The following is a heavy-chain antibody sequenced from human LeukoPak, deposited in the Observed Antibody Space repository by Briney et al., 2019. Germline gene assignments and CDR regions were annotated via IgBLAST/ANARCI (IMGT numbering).Heavy chain of an antibody. CDR1: GFSLSTSGVG. V-gene: IGHV2-5*02. D-gene: IGHD3-10*01. J-gene: IGHJ4*02. CDR3: AHFERITMVRGVAFDY. CDR2: IYWDDDK. Sequence: SGPTLVKPTQTLTLTCTFSGFSLSTSGVGVGWIRQPPGKALEWLALIYWDDDKRYSPSLKSRLTITKDTSKNQVVLTMTNMDPVDTATYYCAHFERITMVRGVAFDYWGQGTLVTVSS.